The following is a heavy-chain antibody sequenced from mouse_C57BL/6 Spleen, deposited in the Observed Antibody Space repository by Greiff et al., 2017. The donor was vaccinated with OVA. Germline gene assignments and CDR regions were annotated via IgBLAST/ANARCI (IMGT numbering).Heavy chain of an antibody. CDR2: ISDGGSYT. V-gene: IGHV5-4*01. J-gene: IGHJ1*03. D-gene: IGHD2-14*01. CDR3: AREKENYRGDVDV. CDR1: GFTFSSYA. Sequence: EVQLVESGGGLVKPGGSLKLSCAASGFTFSSYAMSWVRQTPEKRLEWVATISDGGSYTYYPDNVKGRFTISRDNAKNNLYLQMSHLKSEDTAMYYCAREKENYRGDVDVWGTETTVTVSS.